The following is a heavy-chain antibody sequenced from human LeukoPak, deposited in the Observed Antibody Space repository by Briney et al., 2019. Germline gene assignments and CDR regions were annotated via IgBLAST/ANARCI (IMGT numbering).Heavy chain of an antibody. CDR2: IYYSGST. CDR3: ARRTYFDL. CDR1: GGSISNYY. J-gene: IGHJ2*01. V-gene: IGHV4-59*08. Sequence: SETLSLTCTVSGGSISNYYWSWVRQPPGKGLEWIGYIYYSGSTTYNPSLKSRVTISVDTSKNQFSLKLSSVTAADTAVYYCARRTYFDLWGRGTLDTVSS.